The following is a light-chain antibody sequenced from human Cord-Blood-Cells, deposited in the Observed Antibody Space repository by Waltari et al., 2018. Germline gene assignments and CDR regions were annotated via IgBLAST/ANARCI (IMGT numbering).Light chain of an antibody. J-gene: IGKJ1*01. CDR3: QQSYSTPRT. CDR1: QSISSY. V-gene: IGKV1-39*01. Sequence: DIQMTQPPSSLSASVGDRFTITCRASQSISSYLNWYQQKPGKAPKLLIYAASSLQSGVPSRFGGSGSGTDFTLTISSLQPEDCSTYYCQQSYSTPRTFGQGTKVEIK. CDR2: AAS.